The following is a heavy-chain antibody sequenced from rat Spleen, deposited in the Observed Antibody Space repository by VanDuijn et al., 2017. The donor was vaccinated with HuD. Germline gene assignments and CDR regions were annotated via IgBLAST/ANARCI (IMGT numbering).Heavy chain of an antibody. Sequence: EVQLVESGGGLVQPGRSLKLSCAASGFTLSNYGMHWIRQAPTRGLEWVASISPSGGITDYRDSVKGRFAISRDSAKSTLYLQMDSLRSEDTATYYCARQRLLQSPFDYWGQGVMVTVSS. CDR1: GFTLSNYG. CDR2: ISPSGGIT. V-gene: IGHV5-19*01. D-gene: IGHD1-1*01. J-gene: IGHJ2*01. CDR3: ARQRLLQSPFDY.